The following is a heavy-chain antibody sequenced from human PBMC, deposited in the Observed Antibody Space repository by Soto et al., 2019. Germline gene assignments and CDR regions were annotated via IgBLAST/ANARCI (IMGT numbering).Heavy chain of an antibody. J-gene: IGHJ6*02. CDR3: ARALMNSGYDSHYYYGMDV. D-gene: IGHD5-12*01. V-gene: IGHV1-69*02. CDR1: GGTFSSYT. Sequence: QVQLVQSGAEVKKPGSSVKVSCKASGGTFSSYTISWVRQAPGQGLEWMGRIIPILGIANYAQKFQGRVTMTADKXXSXAXXELSSLRSEDTAVYYCARALMNSGYDSHYYYGMDVWGQGTTVTVSS. CDR2: IIPILGIA.